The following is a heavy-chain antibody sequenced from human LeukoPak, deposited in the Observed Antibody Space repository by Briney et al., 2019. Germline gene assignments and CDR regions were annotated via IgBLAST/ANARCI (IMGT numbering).Heavy chain of an antibody. CDR3: ARCCGIQLWFGACPYGMDV. V-gene: IGHV1-46*01. CDR1: GYTFTSYY. Sequence: ASVKVSFKASGYTFTSYYMHWVRQAPGQGLEWMGIINPSGGSTSYAQKFQGRVTMTRDTSTSTVYMELSSLRSEDTAVYYCARCCGIQLWFGACPYGMDVWGQGTTVTVSS. J-gene: IGHJ6*02. D-gene: IGHD5-18*01. CDR2: INPSGGST.